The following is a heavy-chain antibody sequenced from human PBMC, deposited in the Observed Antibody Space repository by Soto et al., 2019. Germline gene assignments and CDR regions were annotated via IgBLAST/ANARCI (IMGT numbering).Heavy chain of an antibody. CDR1: GFTFTSSA. D-gene: IGHD2-2*01. CDR2: IVVGSGNT. V-gene: IGHV1-58*01. Sequence: SVKVSCKASGFTFTSSAAQWVRQARGQRLEWIGWIVVGSGNTNYAQKFQERVTITRDMSTSTAYMELSSLRSEDTAVYYCAADIVVVPAAYYYYGMDVWGQGTTVTVSS. J-gene: IGHJ6*02. CDR3: AADIVVVPAAYYYYGMDV.